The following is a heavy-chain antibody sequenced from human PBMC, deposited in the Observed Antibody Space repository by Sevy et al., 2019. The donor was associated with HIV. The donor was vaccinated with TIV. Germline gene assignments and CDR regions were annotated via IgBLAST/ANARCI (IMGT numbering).Heavy chain of an antibody. J-gene: IGHJ6*02. CDR2: ISSSGSTI. Sequence: GESLKISCAASGFTFSDYYMSWIRQAPGKGLEWVSYISSSGSTIYYADSVKGRFTISRDNAKNSLYLQMNSLRAEDTAVYYCAREADIVVVPSGMDVWGQGTTVTVSS. V-gene: IGHV3-11*01. D-gene: IGHD2-2*01. CDR3: AREADIVVVPSGMDV. CDR1: GFTFSDYY.